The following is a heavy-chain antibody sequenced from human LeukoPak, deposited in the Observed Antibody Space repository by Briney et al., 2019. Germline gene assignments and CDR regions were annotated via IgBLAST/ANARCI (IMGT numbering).Heavy chain of an antibody. D-gene: IGHD2-2*01. CDR2: ISSSSSTI. CDR3: ARDHGYIVKVASSSTSFDY. Sequence: PGGSLRLSCAASGFTFGSYSMNWVRQAPGKGLEWVSYISSSSSTIYYADSVKGRFTISRDNAKNSLYLQMNSLRAEDTAVYYCARDHGYIVKVASSSTSFDYWGQGTLVTVSS. CDR1: GFTFGSYS. J-gene: IGHJ4*02. V-gene: IGHV3-48*01.